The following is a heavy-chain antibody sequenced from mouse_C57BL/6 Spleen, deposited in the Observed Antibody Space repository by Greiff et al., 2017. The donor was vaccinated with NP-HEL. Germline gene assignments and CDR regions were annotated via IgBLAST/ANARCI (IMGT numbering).Heavy chain of an antibody. CDR3: AGNYYGNYDFDY. CDR1: GYSITSGYY. D-gene: IGHD2-1*01. CDR2: ISYDGSN. V-gene: IGHV3-6*01. Sequence: DVQLQESGPGLVKPSQSLSLTCSVTGYSITSGYYWNWIRQFPGNKLEWMGYISYDGSNNYNPSLKNRISITRDTSKNQFFLKLNSVTTEDTATYYCAGNYYGNYDFDYWGQGTTLTVSS. J-gene: IGHJ2*01.